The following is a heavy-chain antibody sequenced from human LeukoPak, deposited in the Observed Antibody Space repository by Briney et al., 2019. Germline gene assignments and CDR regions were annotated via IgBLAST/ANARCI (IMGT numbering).Heavy chain of an antibody. CDR2: INWNGGST. CDR3: ARDVVLIAVAVRGSFDI. J-gene: IGHJ3*02. Sequence: GGSLTLSCAASGFTFSSYSMNWVRQVPGEGLEWVSGINWNGGSTGYADSVKGRFTISRDNAKNSLYLQMNSLRAEDTALSYCARDVVLIAVAVRGSFDIWGQGTMVTVSS. CDR1: GFTFSSYS. D-gene: IGHD6-19*01. V-gene: IGHV3-20*04.